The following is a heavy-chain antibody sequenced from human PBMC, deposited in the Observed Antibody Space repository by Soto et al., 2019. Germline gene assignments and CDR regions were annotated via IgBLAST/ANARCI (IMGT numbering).Heavy chain of an antibody. CDR3: AEVLKEIPLPYSSSSEYFDY. CDR1: GYTFTSYG. D-gene: IGHD6-6*01. Sequence: ASVKVSCKASGYTFTSYGISWVRQAPGQGLEWMGWISAYNGNTNYAQKLQGRVTMTTDTSTSTAYMELRSLRSDDTAVYYCAEVLKEIPLPYSSSSEYFDYWGQGTLVTVSS. J-gene: IGHJ4*02. V-gene: IGHV1-18*01. CDR2: ISAYNGNT.